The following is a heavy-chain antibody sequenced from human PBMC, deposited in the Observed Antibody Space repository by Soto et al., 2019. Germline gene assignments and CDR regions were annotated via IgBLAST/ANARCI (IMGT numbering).Heavy chain of an antibody. CDR3: ARDTKQWLDYFDY. D-gene: IGHD6-19*01. J-gene: IGHJ4*02. Sequence: QVQLVESGGGVVQPGRSLRLSCAASGFTFSSYGMHWVRQAPGKGLEWVAVIWYDGSNKYYADSVKGRFTISRDNSKNTRYLQMNSLRAEDTAVYYCARDTKQWLDYFDYWGQGTLVTVSS. V-gene: IGHV3-33*01. CDR1: GFTFSSYG. CDR2: IWYDGSNK.